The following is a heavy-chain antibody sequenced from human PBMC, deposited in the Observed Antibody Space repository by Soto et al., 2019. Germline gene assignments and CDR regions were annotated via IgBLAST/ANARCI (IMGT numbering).Heavy chain of an antibody. CDR1: GYTFTTYG. CDR2: INAGNGNT. CDR3: ARGRSSAHFDY. V-gene: IGHV1-3*01. J-gene: IGHJ4*02. Sequence: ASGKVSCKASGYTFTTYGMHWVLQAPGQRLEWMGWINAGNGNTKYSQKFQGRVTITRDTSASTAYMELSSLRSEDTAVYYCARGRSSAHFDYWGQGTLVTVSS. D-gene: IGHD6-19*01.